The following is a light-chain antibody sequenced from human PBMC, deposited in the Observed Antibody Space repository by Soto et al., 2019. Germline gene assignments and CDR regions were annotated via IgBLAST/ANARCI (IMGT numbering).Light chain of an antibody. CDR3: QHYKSYSEA. CDR2: KAS. Sequence: DIQMTQSPSTLSASVGDRVTITCRASQSISSWLAWYQQKPGKAPKLLIYKASTLKSGVPSRFSGSRSGTEFTLTISSLQPEDFATYYCQHYKSYSEAFGQGTKVELK. V-gene: IGKV1-5*03. CDR1: QSISSW. J-gene: IGKJ1*01.